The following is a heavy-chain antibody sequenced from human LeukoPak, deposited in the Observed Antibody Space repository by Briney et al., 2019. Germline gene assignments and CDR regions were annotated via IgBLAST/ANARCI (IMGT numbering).Heavy chain of an antibody. Sequence: GESLKISCKGSGYSFTTYCIGWVRQMPGKGLEWMGITYPGDSDTRYSPSFQGQVAISADKSISTAFLQWSSLKASDTAIYYCARQVTTAAPIDYWGQGTLVTVSS. CDR3: ARQVTTAAPIDY. CDR1: GYSFTTYC. CDR2: TYPGDSDT. J-gene: IGHJ4*02. V-gene: IGHV5-51*01. D-gene: IGHD1-1*01.